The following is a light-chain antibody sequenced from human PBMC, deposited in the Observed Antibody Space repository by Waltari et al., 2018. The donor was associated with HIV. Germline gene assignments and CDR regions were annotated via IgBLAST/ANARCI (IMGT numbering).Light chain of an antibody. V-gene: IGLV3-21*04. Sequence: SYVLTQPPSVSVAPGKTARITCGGNNIGSKSVHWYQQKPGQAPVLVTYDDSDRPSGFPEGFSGSNSWNTATLTISRVEAGDEADYYCQVWDSSSDHVVFGGGTKLTVL. CDR1: NIGSKS. CDR2: DDS. CDR3: QVWDSSSDHVV. J-gene: IGLJ2*01.